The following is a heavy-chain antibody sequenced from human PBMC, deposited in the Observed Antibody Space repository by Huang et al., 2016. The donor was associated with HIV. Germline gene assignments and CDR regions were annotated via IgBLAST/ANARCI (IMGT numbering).Heavy chain of an antibody. CDR2: ISGYNGKT. Sequence: QVQLVQSGAEVKKPGASVKVSCKASGYTFTNYAINWVRQAPGQSLEWMGWISGYNGKTNYAQKVQGRVTMTKDTPTSTAYMELRSLISDDTAVYYCARERYYYDRSGYYTPVEYFHHWGQGTLVTVSS. D-gene: IGHD3-22*01. J-gene: IGHJ1*01. CDR3: ARERYYYDRSGYYTPVEYFHH. V-gene: IGHV1-18*01. CDR1: GYTFTNYA.